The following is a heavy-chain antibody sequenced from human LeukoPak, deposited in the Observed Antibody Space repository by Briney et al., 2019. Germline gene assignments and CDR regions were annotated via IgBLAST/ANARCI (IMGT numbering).Heavy chain of an antibody. CDR3: AKDLGAPRYSSSWAPDY. Sequence: PWRSLRLSCASSGFTFSSSGMHWVRQAPGKGLEWVAVLSYDGSNKYYADSVKGRFTISRDNSKNTLYLQMNSLRAEDTAVYYCAKDLGAPRYSSSWAPDYWGQGTLVTVSS. D-gene: IGHD6-13*01. J-gene: IGHJ4*02. CDR1: GFTFSSSG. V-gene: IGHV3-30*18. CDR2: LSYDGSNK.